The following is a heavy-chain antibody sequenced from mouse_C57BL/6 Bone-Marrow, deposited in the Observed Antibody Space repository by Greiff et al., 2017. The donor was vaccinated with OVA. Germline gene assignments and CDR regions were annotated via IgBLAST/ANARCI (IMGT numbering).Heavy chain of an antibody. Sequence: EVQLQESGGGLVKPGGSLKLSCAASGFTFSSYAMSWVRQTPEQRLEWVATISDGGSYTYYPDNVKGRFTISRDTAKNNLSLQMSHLKSEDTAMYYCARGITAVVATRAMDYWGQGTSVTVSS. CDR3: ARGITAVVATRAMDY. CDR1: GFTFSSYA. D-gene: IGHD1-1*01. CDR2: ISDGGSYT. V-gene: IGHV5-4*01. J-gene: IGHJ4*01.